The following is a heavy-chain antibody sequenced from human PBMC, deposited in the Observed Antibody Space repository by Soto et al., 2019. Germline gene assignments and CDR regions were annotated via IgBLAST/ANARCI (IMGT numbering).Heavy chain of an antibody. Sequence: QVQLVESGGGVVQPGGSLRLSCAASGFIFSTFGMHWVRQTPGKGLEFVAAISYDGSEKDYADSVKGRFTISRDNSKNTLYLQMNSLRREDTALYYCAKDPRGSYWIGLDYWGQGTLVTVSS. CDR1: GFIFSTFG. CDR3: AKDPRGSYWIGLDY. V-gene: IGHV3-30*18. J-gene: IGHJ4*02. CDR2: ISYDGSEK. D-gene: IGHD1-1*01.